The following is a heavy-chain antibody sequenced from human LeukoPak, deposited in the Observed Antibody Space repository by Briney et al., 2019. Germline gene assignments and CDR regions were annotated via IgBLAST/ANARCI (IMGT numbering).Heavy chain of an antibody. Sequence: GASVKVSCKVSGHTLTELSMHWVRQAPGQGLEWMGWINTNTGNPTYVQGFTGRFVFSLDTSVSTAYLQISSLKAENTAVYYCTTEDWSRWGQGTLVTVSS. CDR2: INTNTGNP. CDR3: TTEDWSR. CDR1: GHTLTELS. V-gene: IGHV7-4-1*02. D-gene: IGHD3-9*01. J-gene: IGHJ4*02.